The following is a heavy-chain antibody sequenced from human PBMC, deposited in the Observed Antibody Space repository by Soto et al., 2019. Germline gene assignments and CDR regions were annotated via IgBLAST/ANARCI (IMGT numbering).Heavy chain of an antibody. Sequence: GGSLRLSCAASGFTFSSYAMSWVRQAPGKGLEWVSAISGSGGSTYYADSVKGRFTISRDNSKNTLYPQMNSLRAEDTAVYYCAKDSITIFGVDLYYFDYWGQGTLVTVSS. J-gene: IGHJ4*02. D-gene: IGHD3-3*01. V-gene: IGHV3-23*01. CDR2: ISGSGGST. CDR3: AKDSITIFGVDLYYFDY. CDR1: GFTFSSYA.